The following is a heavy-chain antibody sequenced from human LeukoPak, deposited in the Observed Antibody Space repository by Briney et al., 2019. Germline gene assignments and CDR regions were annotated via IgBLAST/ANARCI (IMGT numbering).Heavy chain of an antibody. V-gene: IGHV4-39*01. J-gene: IGHJ4*02. CDR3: ASFRSSSSPVY. CDR1: GGSISSYY. CDR2: IYYSGST. D-gene: IGHD6-6*01. Sequence: SETLSLTCTVSGGSISSYYWGWIRQPPGKGLEWIGSIYYSGSTYYNPSLKSRVTISVDTSKNQFSLKLSSVTAADTAVYYCASFRSSSSPVYWGQGTLVTVSS.